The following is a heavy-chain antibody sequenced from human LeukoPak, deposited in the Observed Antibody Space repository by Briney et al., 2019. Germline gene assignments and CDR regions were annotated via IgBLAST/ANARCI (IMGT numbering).Heavy chain of an antibody. CDR2: VDPEDGET. J-gene: IGHJ4*02. D-gene: IGHD4-23*01. CDR3: ATVPYYGGNSYDY. V-gene: IGHV1-69-2*01. Sequence: ASVEVSCKVSGYTFTDYYMHWVQQAPGKGLEWMGLVDPEDGETIYAEKFQGRVTITADTSTDTAYMELSSLRSEDTAVYYCATVPYYGGNSYDYWGQGTLVTVSS. CDR1: GYTFTDYY.